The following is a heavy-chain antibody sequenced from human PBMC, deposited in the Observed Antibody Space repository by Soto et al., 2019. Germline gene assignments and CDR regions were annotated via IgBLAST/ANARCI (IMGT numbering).Heavy chain of an antibody. CDR1: GYTFTSYG. D-gene: IGHD6-19*01. Sequence: ASVKVSCKASGYTFTSYGISWVRQAPGQGLEWMGWISAYNGNTNYAQKLQGRVTMTTDTSTSTVYMELSRLRSDDTAVFFCARGAPIAVTDSINYWGQGALVTVSS. CDR3: ARGAPIAVTDSINY. CDR2: ISAYNGNT. V-gene: IGHV1-18*01. J-gene: IGHJ4*02.